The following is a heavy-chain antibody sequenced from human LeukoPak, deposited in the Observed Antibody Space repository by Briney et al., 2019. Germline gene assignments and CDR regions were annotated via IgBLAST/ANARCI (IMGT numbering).Heavy chain of an antibody. J-gene: IGHJ4*02. D-gene: IGHD4-17*01. Sequence: SETLSLTCAVYGGSFSGYYWSWIRQPPGKGLEWIGYIYYSGSTNYNPSLKSRVTISVDTSKNQFSLKLSSVTAADTAVYYCARHSYGDYFGFDYWGQGTLVTVSS. CDR2: IYYSGST. V-gene: IGHV4-59*08. CDR1: GGSFSGYY. CDR3: ARHSYGDYFGFDY.